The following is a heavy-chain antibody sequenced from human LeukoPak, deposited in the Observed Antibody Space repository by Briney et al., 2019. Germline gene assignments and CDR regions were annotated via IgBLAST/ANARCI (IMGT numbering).Heavy chain of an antibody. Sequence: GGSLRLSCVASGFTFSTSWMNWVRQAPGKGLEWVANIKGDGSVQSYVDSVKGRFTISRDNAKSSLFLQMNSLRVEDTAVYYCAKDPSERDCSAGSCYGWGQGTLVTVSS. V-gene: IGHV3-7*01. CDR1: GFTFSTSW. J-gene: IGHJ4*02. CDR2: IKGDGSVQ. CDR3: AKDPSERDCSAGSCYG. D-gene: IGHD2-15*01.